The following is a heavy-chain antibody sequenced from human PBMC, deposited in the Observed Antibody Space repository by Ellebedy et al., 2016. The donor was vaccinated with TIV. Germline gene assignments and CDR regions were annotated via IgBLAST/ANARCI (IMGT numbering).Heavy chain of an antibody. CDR3: ARGRTAMVTNPKYFDY. V-gene: IGHV4-34*01. Sequence: SETLSLTXAVYGGSFSGYYWTWIRQAPGKGLEWIGEINDSGTTNYNPSLKSRVTISVDTSKNQFSLKLTSVTAADTAVYYCARGRTAMVTNPKYFDYWGQGTLLTVSS. J-gene: IGHJ4*02. CDR1: GGSFSGYY. CDR2: INDSGTT. D-gene: IGHD5-18*01.